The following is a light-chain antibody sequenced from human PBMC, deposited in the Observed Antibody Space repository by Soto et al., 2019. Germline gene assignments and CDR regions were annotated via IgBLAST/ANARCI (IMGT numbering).Light chain of an antibody. CDR2: GAS. CDR3: QQSDPTPLT. J-gene: IGKJ4*01. Sequence: YLNWFLQQPGKSPKLLIYGASKLQPGVPSLFRGPGSGKKFASTIASLQPENLATYYCQQSDPTPLTFGGGTKGETK. V-gene: IGKV1-39*01. CDR1: Y.